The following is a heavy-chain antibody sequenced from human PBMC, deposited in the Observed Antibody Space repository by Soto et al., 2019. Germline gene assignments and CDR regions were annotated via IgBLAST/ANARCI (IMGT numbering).Heavy chain of an antibody. CDR2: INPNSGGT. V-gene: IGHV1-2*04. J-gene: IGHJ4*02. CDR3: AREDCSGGSCYPGLSNFDY. Sequence: QVQLVQSGAEVKKPGASVKVSCKASGYTFTGYYMHWVRQAPGQGLEWMGWINPNSGGTNYAQKFQGWVTMTRDTSISTAYMELSRLRSDDTAVYYCAREDCSGGSCYPGLSNFDYWGQGTLVTVSS. D-gene: IGHD2-15*01. CDR1: GYTFTGYY.